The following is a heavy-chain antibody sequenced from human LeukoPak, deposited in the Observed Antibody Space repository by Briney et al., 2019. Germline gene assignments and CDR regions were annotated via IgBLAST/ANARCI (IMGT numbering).Heavy chain of an antibody. Sequence: KTGGSLRLSCAASGFTFSSYTMTWVRQAPGKGLEWVSSISRSSGYIYYADSVKGRFTISRDNAKNSLFLQMNSLRADDTAVYYCARGYQIARYNSSFKWFDPWGQGTLVSVSS. CDR1: GFTFSSYT. CDR3: ARGYQIARYNSSFKWFDP. V-gene: IGHV3-21*01. J-gene: IGHJ5*02. D-gene: IGHD6-13*01. CDR2: ISRSSGYI.